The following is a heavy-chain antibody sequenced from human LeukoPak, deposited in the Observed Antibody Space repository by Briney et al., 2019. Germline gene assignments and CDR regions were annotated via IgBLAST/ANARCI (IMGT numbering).Heavy chain of an antibody. CDR2: INQDGSEK. J-gene: IGHJ4*02. V-gene: IGHV3-7*03. D-gene: IGHD6-6*01. CDR3: ARERAAAQLVTFFDY. CDR1: GITFSRFW. Sequence: GGSLRLSCAASGITFSRFWMSWVRQAPGKGLQWVANINQDGSEKHYVDSVKGRFTISRDNAENSLYLQMNSLRAEDTAVYYCARERAAAQLVTFFDYWGREPWSPSPQ.